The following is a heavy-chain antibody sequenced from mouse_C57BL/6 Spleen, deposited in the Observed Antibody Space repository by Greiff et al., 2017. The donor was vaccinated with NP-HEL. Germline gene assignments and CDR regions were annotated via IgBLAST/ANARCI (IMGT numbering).Heavy chain of an antibody. V-gene: IGHV3-6*01. CDR2: ISYDGSH. Sequence: ESGPGLVKPSQSLSLTCSFTGYSITSGYYLNWIRQFPGNKLEWMGYISYDGSHNYNPSLKNRISITRDTSKNQFFLKLNSVTTEDTATYYCARALYGRVDYWGQGTSVTVSS. D-gene: IGHD1-1*02. CDR3: ARALYGRVDY. CDR1: GYSITSGYY. J-gene: IGHJ4*01.